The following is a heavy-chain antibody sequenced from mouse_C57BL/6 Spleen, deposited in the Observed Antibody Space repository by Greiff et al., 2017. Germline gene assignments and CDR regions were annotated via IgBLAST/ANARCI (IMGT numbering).Heavy chain of an antibody. V-gene: IGHV1-64*01. CDR2: IHPNSGST. CDR1: GYTFTSYW. CDR3: ASGLRDYGWFAY. J-gene: IGHJ3*01. Sequence: QVQLQQPGAELVKPGASVKLSCKASGYTFTSYWMHWVKQRPGQGLEWIGMIHPNSGSTNYNEKFKSKATLTVDKSSSTAYMQLSSLTSEDSAVYYCASGLRDYGWFAYWGPGTLVTVSA. D-gene: IGHD2-4*01.